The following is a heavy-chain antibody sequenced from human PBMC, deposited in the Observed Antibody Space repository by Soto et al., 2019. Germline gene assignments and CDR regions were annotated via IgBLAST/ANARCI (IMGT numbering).Heavy chain of an antibody. J-gene: IGHJ6*02. CDR1: GGSFSAYY. Sequence: QVQLQQWGAGLLKPSETLSLTCAVYGGSFSAYYWSWIRHPPGKGLEWIGEINHSGITNYNPSLNSRVTISVDTSTNQFSRTLSSVPAADTAVYYCARAYGMDVWGQGTTVTVSS. CDR3: ARAYGMDV. V-gene: IGHV4-34*01. CDR2: INHSGIT.